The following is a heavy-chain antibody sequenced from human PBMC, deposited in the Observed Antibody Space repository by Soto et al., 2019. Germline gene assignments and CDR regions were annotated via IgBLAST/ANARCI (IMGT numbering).Heavy chain of an antibody. V-gene: IGHV4-30-4*01. CDR2: IYHSGST. Sequence: QVQLQESGPGLVKPSQTLSLTCTVSGGSISSGDYYWSWIRQPPGKGLEWIGYIYHSGSTYYNPSLKSRVTISVDTSKNQFSLKLSSVTAAATAVYYCARGRPDGARLDPWGQGTLVTVSS. CDR3: ARGRPDGARLDP. D-gene: IGHD6-6*01. CDR1: GGSISSGDYY. J-gene: IGHJ5*02.